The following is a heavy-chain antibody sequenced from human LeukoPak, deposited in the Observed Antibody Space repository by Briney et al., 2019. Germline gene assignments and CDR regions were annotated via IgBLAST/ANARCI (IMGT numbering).Heavy chain of an antibody. CDR3: ARSGRGVDSFYFYMDV. Sequence: YPGGSLRLSCAASGFTVSSNYMSWVRQAPGKGLEWVANIKHDGSEKQDGSEKNYVDSVKGRFTISRDNAKNSLYLQMNSLRAEDTAVYYCARSGRGVDSFYFYMDVWGKGTTVTVSS. CDR1: GFTVSSNY. J-gene: IGHJ6*03. V-gene: IGHV3-7*01. CDR2: IKHDGSEKQDGSEK. D-gene: IGHD3-10*01.